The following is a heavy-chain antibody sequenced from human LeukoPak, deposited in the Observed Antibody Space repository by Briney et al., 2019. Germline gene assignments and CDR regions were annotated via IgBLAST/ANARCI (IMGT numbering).Heavy chain of an antibody. V-gene: IGHV1-18*01. CDR3: AREEAEWEPLNGLDY. CDR2: ISAYNGNT. J-gene: IGHJ4*02. Sequence: ASVKVSCKASGYTFTSYGISWVRQAPGQGLEWMGWISAYNGNTNYAQKLQGRVTMTTDTSTSTAYMELRSLRSDDTAVYYCAREEAEWEPLNGLDYWGQGTLVTVSS. CDR1: GYTFTSYG. D-gene: IGHD1-26*01.